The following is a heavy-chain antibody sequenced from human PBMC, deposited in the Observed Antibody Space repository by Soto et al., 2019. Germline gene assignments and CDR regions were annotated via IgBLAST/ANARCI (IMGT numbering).Heavy chain of an antibody. D-gene: IGHD5-12*01. J-gene: IGHJ4*02. V-gene: IGHV4-4*07. CDR1: GVSISTYH. CDR3: ARDEYGYGDSYDS. CDR2: MHTSGST. Sequence: SETLSLTCIVSGVSISTYHWSWIRQPAGKGLEWIGRMHTSGSTNYNPSLKSRVSMSVDTSKNHFSLKVSSVTAADTAVYYCARDEYGYGDSYDSWGQGNLVT.